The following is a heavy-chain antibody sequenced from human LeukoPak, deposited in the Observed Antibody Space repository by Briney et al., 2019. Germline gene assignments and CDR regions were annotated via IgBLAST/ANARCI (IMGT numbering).Heavy chain of an antibody. CDR2: INPNNGGT. J-gene: IGHJ4*02. D-gene: IGHD1-26*01. CDR1: EYPFTGYY. V-gene: IGHV1-2*06. Sequence: GPSVKVSCRAFEYPFTGYYFNWVRQAPGQGLEWMGRINPNNGGTNYAQKFQGRVTMTGDTSISTAYMELSSLRSDDTAVYYCTRESGSYHGNDYWGQGTLVTVSS. CDR3: TRESGSYHGNDY.